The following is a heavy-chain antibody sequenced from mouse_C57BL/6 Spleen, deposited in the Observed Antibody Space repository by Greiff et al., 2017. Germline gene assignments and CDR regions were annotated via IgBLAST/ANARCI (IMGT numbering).Heavy chain of an antibody. CDR1: GFTFSDYG. CDR2: ISRGSSTI. D-gene: IGHD1-1*01. CDR3: AKNNYYGSRYYAMDY. J-gene: IGHJ4*01. V-gene: IGHV5-17*01. Sequence: EVQLVESGGGLVKPGGSLKLSCAASGFTFSDYGMHWVRQAPEKGLEWVAYISRGSSTIYYADTVKGRFTISRDNAKNTLFLQMTSLRSEDTAMYYCAKNNYYGSRYYAMDYWGQGTSVTVSS.